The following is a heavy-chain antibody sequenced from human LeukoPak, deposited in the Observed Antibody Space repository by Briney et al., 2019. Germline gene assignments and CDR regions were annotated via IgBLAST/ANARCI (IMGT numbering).Heavy chain of an antibody. J-gene: IGHJ6*02. CDR2: ISSSGSTI. CDR1: GFTFSDYY. CDR3: ARDYCGGDCFLYYYYYYGMDV. D-gene: IGHD2-21*02. Sequence: GASLRLSCAASGFTFSDYYMSWIRQAPGKGLEWVSYISSSGSTIYYADSVKGRFTISRDNAKNSLYLQMNSLRAEDTAVYYCARDYCGGDCFLYYYYYYGMDVWGQGTTVTVSS. V-gene: IGHV3-11*01.